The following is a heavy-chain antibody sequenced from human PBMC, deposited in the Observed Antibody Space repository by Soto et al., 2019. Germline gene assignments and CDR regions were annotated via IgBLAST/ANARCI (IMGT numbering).Heavy chain of an antibody. CDR1: GGTFSSYA. V-gene: IGHV1-69*01. CDR2: IIPIFGTA. Sequence: QVQLVQSGAEVKKPGSSVKVSCKASGGTFSSYAISWVRQAPGQGLEWMGGIIPIFGTANYAQKFQGRVTITADESTSTAYMELSSLRSEDTAVYYCARGAGYCSSTSCSSHFDYWGQGTLVTVSS. J-gene: IGHJ4*02. CDR3: ARGAGYCSSTSCSSHFDY. D-gene: IGHD2-2*01.